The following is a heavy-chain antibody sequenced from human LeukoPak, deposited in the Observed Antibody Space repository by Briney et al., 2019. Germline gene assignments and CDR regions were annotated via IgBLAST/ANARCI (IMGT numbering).Heavy chain of an antibody. CDR1: GFTFSSYS. CDR2: ISGNGGTT. Sequence: GGSLRLSCAASGFTFSSYSMIWVRQAPGKGLEWVSAISGNGGTTNYADSVKGRFTISRDNSKNTLYLQMNSLRAEDTAVYYCAKVALGYDILTFDAFHNWGQGTKVTVSS. V-gene: IGHV3-23*01. J-gene: IGHJ3*02. D-gene: IGHD3-9*01. CDR3: AKVALGYDILTFDAFHN.